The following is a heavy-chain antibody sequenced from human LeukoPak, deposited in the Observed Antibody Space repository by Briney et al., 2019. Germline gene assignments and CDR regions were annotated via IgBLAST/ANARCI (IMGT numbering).Heavy chain of an antibody. CDR1: GYTFTSYG. CDR2: ISAYNGNT. V-gene: IGHV1-18*04. CDR3: ARHQLTMVRGKRWFDP. J-gene: IGHJ5*02. D-gene: IGHD3-10*01. Sequence: ASVKVSCKASGYTFTSYGISWVRQAPGQGLEWMGWISAYNGNTNYAQKLQGRVTMTTDTSTSTAYMELRSLRSDDTAVYYCARHQLTMVRGKRWFDPWGQGTLVTVSP.